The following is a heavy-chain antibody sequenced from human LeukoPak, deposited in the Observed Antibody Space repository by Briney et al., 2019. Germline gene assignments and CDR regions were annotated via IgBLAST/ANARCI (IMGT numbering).Heavy chain of an antibody. CDR2: IWYDGSNK. D-gene: IGHD5-18*01. Sequence: PGGSLRLSCAASGFTFSSYGMHWVRQAPGKGLEWVAVIWYDGSNKYYADSVKGRFTISRDNSKNTLYLQMNSLRAEDTAVYYCARVSQLWFIPDYWGQGTLVTVSS. CDR3: ARVSQLWFIPDY. V-gene: IGHV3-33*08. CDR1: GFTFSSYG. J-gene: IGHJ4*02.